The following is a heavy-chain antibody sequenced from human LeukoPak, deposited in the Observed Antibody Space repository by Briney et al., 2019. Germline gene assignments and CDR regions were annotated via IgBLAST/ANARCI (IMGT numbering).Heavy chain of an antibody. CDR2: IHCTGAS. Sequence: SETLSLTCAVYGGSITGYYWSWIRQTPGRGLEWVGEIHCTGASSYNPSLKSRATISTDTSKNQFSLRLSSVTAADTAVYYCARGNILTGYCFDFWGQGALVTVSS. J-gene: IGHJ4*02. D-gene: IGHD3-9*01. CDR3: ARGNILTGYCFDF. CDR1: GGSITGYY. V-gene: IGHV4-34*01.